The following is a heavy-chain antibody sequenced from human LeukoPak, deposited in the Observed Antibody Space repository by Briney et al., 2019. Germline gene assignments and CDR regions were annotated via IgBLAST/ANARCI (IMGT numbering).Heavy chain of an antibody. J-gene: IGHJ6*03. Sequence: SETLSLTCTVSGGSISSSSYYWGWIRQPPGKGLEWIGEINHSGSTNYNPSLKSRVTISVDTSKNQFSLKLSSVTAADTAVYYCARTTGYGRYYYYYYMDVWGKGTTVTVSS. CDR1: GGSISSSSYY. CDR2: INHSGST. CDR3: ARTTGYGRYYYYYYMDV. D-gene: IGHD1-1*01. V-gene: IGHV4-39*07.